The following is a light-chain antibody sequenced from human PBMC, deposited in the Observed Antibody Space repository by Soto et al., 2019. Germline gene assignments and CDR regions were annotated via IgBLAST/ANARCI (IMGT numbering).Light chain of an antibody. CDR3: QQYNNWPPLT. CDR1: QSVSSSY. CDR2: GAS. Sequence: EIVLTQSPGTLSLSPGERATLSCRASQSVSSSYLAWYQQKPGQAPRLLIYGASTRATGIPARFSGSGSGTEFTLTISSLKSEDFAVDYCQQYNNWPPLTFGGGTKVDIK. V-gene: IGKV3-15*01. J-gene: IGKJ4*01.